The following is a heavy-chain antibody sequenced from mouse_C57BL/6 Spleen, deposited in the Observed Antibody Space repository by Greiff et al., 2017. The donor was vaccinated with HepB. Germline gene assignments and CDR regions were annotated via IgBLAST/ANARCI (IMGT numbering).Heavy chain of an antibody. V-gene: IGHV10-1*01. CDR2: IRSKSNNYAT. CDR1: GFSFNTYA. CDR3: VRHYYDYGGFAY. Sequence: EVQRVESGGGLVQPKGSLKLSCAASGFSFNTYAMNWVRQAPGKGLEWVARIRSKSNNYATYYADSVKDRFTISRDDSESMLYLQMNNLKTEDTAMYYCVRHYYDYGGFAYWGQGTLVTVSA. D-gene: IGHD2-4*01. J-gene: IGHJ3*01.